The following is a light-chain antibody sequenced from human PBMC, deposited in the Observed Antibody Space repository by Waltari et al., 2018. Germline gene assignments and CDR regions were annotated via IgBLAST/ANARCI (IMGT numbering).Light chain of an antibody. V-gene: IGKV3D-15*01. CDR1: QSVGST. J-gene: IGKJ4*01. CDR3: QKYNDWPLT. CDR2: DAS. Sequence: VMMQSPATLSLSPGERATLSCRASQSVGSTLAWYQQKPGQAPRLLIYDASSRATGIPDRFSGSGSGTEFTLTISSLDPEDVGVYYCQKYNDWPLTFGGGTKVEIK.